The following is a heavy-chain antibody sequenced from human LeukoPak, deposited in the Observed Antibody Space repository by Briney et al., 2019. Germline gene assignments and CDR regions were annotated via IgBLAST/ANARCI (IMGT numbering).Heavy chain of an antibody. Sequence: ASVKVSCKASGYVSTAYYMHWVRQAPGQGLEWMGWINANSGGINYAQKFQGRVTMTRDTSITTAYMEVSGLRSDDTAVYFCARGEIDGPDFDQWGQGTLVTVSS. CDR1: GYVSTAYY. CDR3: ARGEIDGPDFDQ. J-gene: IGHJ4*02. CDR2: INANSGGI. V-gene: IGHV1-2*02. D-gene: IGHD5-24*01.